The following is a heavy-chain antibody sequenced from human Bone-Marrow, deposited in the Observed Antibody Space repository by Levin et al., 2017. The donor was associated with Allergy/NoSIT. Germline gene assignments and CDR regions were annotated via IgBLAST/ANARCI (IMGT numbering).Heavy chain of an antibody. J-gene: IGHJ5*02. V-gene: IGHV3-30*02. CDR2: IPSDGNNK. CDR1: GLTFSNYG. Sequence: GGSLRLSCAASGLTFSNYGMHWVRQAPGKGLEWVASIPSDGNNKLYAASVKGRFTVSRDNSKNTLYLQMNSLRPEDTAVYYCAKDHGIYRDYSHSGSRRGGFDPWGQGTLVTVSS. CDR3: AKDHGIYRDYSHSGSRRGGFDP. D-gene: IGHD3-10*01.